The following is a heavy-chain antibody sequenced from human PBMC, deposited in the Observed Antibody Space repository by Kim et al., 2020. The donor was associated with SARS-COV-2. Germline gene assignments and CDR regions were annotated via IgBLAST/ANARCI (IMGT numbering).Heavy chain of an antibody. CDR1: GDSVSRNSAS. CDR2: TYYRSRWYN. J-gene: IGHJ4*02. CDR3: AGRCPNGNSFDY. D-gene: IGHD1-1*01. Sequence: SQTLSLTCAISGDSVSRNSASWNWIRQSPSGGLEWLGRTYYRSRWYNDYAVSLRSRITINPDTSKNHFSLQLNSVTPEDTAVYYCAGRCPNGNSFDYLGQGSLVTVSS. V-gene: IGHV6-1*01.